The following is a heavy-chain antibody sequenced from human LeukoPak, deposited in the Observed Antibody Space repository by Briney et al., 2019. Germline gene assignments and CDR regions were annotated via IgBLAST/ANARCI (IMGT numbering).Heavy chain of an antibody. J-gene: IGHJ3*02. CDR2: FSRSGGST. CDR1: GFPFSRYA. CDR3: AKHCQLLGYNGYEKDAFHI. D-gene: IGHD5-12*01. V-gene: IGHV3-23*01. Sequence: GGSLTLSCAASGFPFSRYAMSWVREAPGKGLVWVSSFSRSGGSTFYADSAKGLFPISRHNSKNTLYLQMNSLRREHTPILYFAKHCQLLGYNGYEKDAFHIWGQGTMVSVFS.